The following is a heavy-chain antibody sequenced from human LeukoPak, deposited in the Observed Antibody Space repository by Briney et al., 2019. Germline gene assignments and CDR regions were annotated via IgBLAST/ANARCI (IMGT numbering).Heavy chain of an antibody. D-gene: IGHD3-10*01. CDR1: GFIFSTSW. CDR3: VRGGYSSFDY. J-gene: IGHJ4*02. Sequence: QTGGSLRLSCAASGFIFSTSWMSWFRRAPGKGLEWVANIKEDGSQKHYVDSVKGRFTISRDNSKNLLYLQMNSLGADDTAVYYCVRGGYSSFDYWGQGTLVTVSS. CDR2: IKEDGSQK. V-gene: IGHV3-7*01.